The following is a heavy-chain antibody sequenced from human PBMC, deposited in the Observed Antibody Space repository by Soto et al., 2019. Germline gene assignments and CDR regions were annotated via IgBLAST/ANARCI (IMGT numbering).Heavy chain of an antibody. D-gene: IGHD2-21*02. CDR2: IYYSGRT. V-gene: IGHV4-39*01. CDR1: GESISSSSYY. CDR3: ARQRTTVVTQAYFDH. Sequence: TLSLTCIVSGESISSSSYYWGWIRQPPGKGLEWIGSIYYSGRTYYNPSFKSRVTISIDTSKNQFSLKLSSVTATDTAVYYCARQRTTVVTQAYFDHWGQGALVTVS. J-gene: IGHJ4*02.